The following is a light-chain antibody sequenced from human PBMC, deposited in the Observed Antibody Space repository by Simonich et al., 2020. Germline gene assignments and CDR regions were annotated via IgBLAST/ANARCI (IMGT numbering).Light chain of an antibody. Sequence: QSVLTQPPSASGTPGQRVTISCSGTSSNIGSNYVYWYHQLQGTDPKLLIYRNNQRPSGVPDRLSGSKSGASASLSISGLWSEDEDDYYCAAWDDSLSGWVFGGGTKLTVL. J-gene: IGLJ3*02. CDR3: AAWDDSLSGWV. CDR1: SSNIGSNY. CDR2: RNN. V-gene: IGLV1-47*03.